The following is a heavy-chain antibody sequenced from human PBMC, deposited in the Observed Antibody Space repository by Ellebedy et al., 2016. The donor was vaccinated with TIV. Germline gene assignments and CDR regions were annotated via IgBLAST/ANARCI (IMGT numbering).Heavy chain of an antibody. J-gene: IGHJ4*02. V-gene: IGHV3-49*04. Sequence: PGGSLRLSCTASGFTSGDYAMSWVRQAPGKGLEWVGFIRSKAYGGTTEYAAYVKGRFTISRDNSKNTLYLQMGSLRDEDMGVYYCARDGITMIVVVIGYFDYWGQGALVTVSS. CDR1: GFTSGDYA. CDR2: IRSKAYGGTT. D-gene: IGHD3-22*01. CDR3: ARDGITMIVVVIGYFDY.